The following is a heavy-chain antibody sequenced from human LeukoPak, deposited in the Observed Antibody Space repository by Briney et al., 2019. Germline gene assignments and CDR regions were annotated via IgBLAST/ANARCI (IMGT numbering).Heavy chain of an antibody. CDR2: ISGSGGST. V-gene: IGHV3-23*01. CDR3: ARDRRVIVVVVAPYYYGMDV. D-gene: IGHD2-15*01. Sequence: GGSLRLSCAASGFTFSSYAMSWVRQAPGKGLEWVSAISGSGGSTYYADSVKGRFTISRDNSKNTLYLQMNSLRAEDTAVYYCARDRRVIVVVVAPYYYGMDVWGKGTTVTVSS. J-gene: IGHJ6*04. CDR1: GFTFSSYA.